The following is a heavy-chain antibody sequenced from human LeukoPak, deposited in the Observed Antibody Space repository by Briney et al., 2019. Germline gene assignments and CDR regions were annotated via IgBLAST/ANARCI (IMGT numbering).Heavy chain of an antibody. CDR2: IYYTGST. CDR1: GGSFSSYY. J-gene: IGHJ4*02. CDR3: ARENYFDY. Sequence: SETLSLTCAVYGGSFSSYYWGWIRQPPGKELEWIGYIYYTGSTNYNPSLKSRVTISLDTSKDQFSLKLNSVTAADTAVYYCARENYFDYWGQGTLVTVSS. V-gene: IGHV4-59*01.